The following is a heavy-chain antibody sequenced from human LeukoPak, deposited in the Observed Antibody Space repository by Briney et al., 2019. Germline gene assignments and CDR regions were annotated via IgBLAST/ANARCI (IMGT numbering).Heavy chain of an antibody. Sequence: GGSLRLSCAASGFTFTSYGMHWVRQAPGKGLEWVALISDDGKKKVYADPVKGRFTISRDNSKKTLYLQMNSLRPEDTAVYYCAKILRESMYWLDLWGQGTRVTVS. V-gene: IGHV3-30*18. CDR1: GFTFTSYG. CDR2: ISDDGKKK. J-gene: IGHJ5*02. CDR3: AKILRESMYWLDL. D-gene: IGHD6-6*01.